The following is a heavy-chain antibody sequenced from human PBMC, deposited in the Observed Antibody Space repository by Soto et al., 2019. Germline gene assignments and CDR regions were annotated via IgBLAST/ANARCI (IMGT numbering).Heavy chain of an antibody. V-gene: IGHV3-7*01. D-gene: IGHD3-16*01. CDR3: ASKRLYVDGLDV. J-gene: IGHJ6*02. Sequence: EVQLVESGGGLVQPGGSLRLSCTASGFSLSTSWMTWVRQAPGKGLEWVANIMQDGSDKYYVYSVKGRFTISRDNAKNSLYLQMTSRRAEDTAVYYCASKRLYVDGLDVWGQGTTVTVSS. CDR2: IMQDGSDK. CDR1: GFSLSTSW.